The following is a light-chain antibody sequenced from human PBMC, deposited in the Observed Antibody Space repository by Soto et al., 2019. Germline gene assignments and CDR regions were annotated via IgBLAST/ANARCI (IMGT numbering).Light chain of an antibody. Sequence: DIQMTQSPSSLSASVGDRVTITCRASQNINRHLNWYQERPGKAPKLLISGASSLQSGVPSRFSGSGSGTDFTLTIRPLESEDFATYYCQQSDKAPQTFGGGTKIEIK. CDR1: QNINRH. V-gene: IGKV1-39*01. CDR3: QQSDKAPQT. CDR2: GAS. J-gene: IGKJ4*01.